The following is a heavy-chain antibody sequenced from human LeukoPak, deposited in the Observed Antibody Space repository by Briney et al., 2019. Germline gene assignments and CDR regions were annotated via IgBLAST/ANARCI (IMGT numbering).Heavy chain of an antibody. CDR2: IHHSGSI. D-gene: IGHD3-10*01. V-gene: IGHV4-4*02. J-gene: IGHJ4*02. Sequence: SETLSLTCAVSGVSISSNLWWTWVRQPPGKGLEWIAEIHHSGSINYNPSLKSRVTISVDKAKNQFSLKLSSVTAADTAVYYCASTLGELVDWGQGTLVTVSS. CDR1: GVSISSNLW. CDR3: ASTLGELVD.